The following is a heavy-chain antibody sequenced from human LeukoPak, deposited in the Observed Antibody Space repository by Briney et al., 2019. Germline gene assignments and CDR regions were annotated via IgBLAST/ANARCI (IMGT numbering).Heavy chain of an antibody. Sequence: ASVKVSCRASGGTFSSYTISWVRQAPGQGLEWMGRIIPILGMTNYAQKFQGRVTITADNSATTAYMDLSSLRSEDTAVYYCARGDCTGGSCPDYWGQGTLVTVSS. V-gene: IGHV1-69*02. J-gene: IGHJ4*02. D-gene: IGHD2-15*01. CDR2: IIPILGMT. CDR1: GGTFSSYT. CDR3: ARGDCTGGSCPDY.